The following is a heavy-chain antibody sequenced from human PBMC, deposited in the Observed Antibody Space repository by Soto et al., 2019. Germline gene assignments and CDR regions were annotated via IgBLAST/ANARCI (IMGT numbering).Heavy chain of an antibody. CDR2: INPSSGGT. D-gene: IGHD1-26*01. CDR3: AREMGVIGAPGYTWFDP. V-gene: IGHV1-2*02. J-gene: IGHJ5*02. Sequence: ASVKVSSKASGYTFSDYYVHWVREAPGQGLEWMGWINPSSGGTIYTQRFQGRVAMTRDTSINTVYMELSRLTSDDTAVYYCAREMGVIGAPGYTWFDPWGQGALVTVSS. CDR1: GYTFSDYY.